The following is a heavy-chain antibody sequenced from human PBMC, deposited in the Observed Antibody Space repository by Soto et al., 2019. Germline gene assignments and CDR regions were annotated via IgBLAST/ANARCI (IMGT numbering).Heavy chain of an antibody. CDR2: IYYSGTT. D-gene: IGHD2-2*01. J-gene: IGHJ4*02. V-gene: IGHV4-30-2*01. CDR3: AQLKSTSYGFDY. Sequence: PSETLSLTCAVSGGSISSGGYSWSWIRQPPGKGLEWIGFIYYSGTTHYNPSLRSRVTISVDTSKNQFSLKVTSVTAADTAVYYCAQLKSTSYGFDYWGEGTLVTVSS. CDR1: GGSISSGGYS.